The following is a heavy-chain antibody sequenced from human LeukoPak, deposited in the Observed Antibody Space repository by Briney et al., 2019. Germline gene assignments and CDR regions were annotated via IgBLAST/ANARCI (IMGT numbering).Heavy chain of an antibody. CDR3: ATVPIAVASTAHFDY. CDR1: GYIFTELS. CDR2: FDPEDGET. Sequence: ASVKVSCKVSGYIFTELSMHWVRQAPGKGLEWMGGFDPEDGETIYAQKFQGRVTMTEDTSTDTAYMELSSLRSEDTAVYYCATVPIAVASTAHFDYCGQGTLVTVSS. D-gene: IGHD6-19*01. V-gene: IGHV1-24*01. J-gene: IGHJ4*02.